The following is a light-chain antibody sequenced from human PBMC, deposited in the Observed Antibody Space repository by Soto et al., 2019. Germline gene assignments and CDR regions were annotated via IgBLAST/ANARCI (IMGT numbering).Light chain of an antibody. Sequence: DISMTQSPSSVSASVGDRVTISCQASQGISRSLAWYQQKPGKAPKLLIYAASSLQSGVPSRFSGSGFGTDFTLTISSLQPEDSAIYYCQQADTFPITFGQGTRLEI. CDR3: QQADTFPIT. J-gene: IGKJ5*01. CDR1: QGISRS. CDR2: AAS. V-gene: IGKV1D-12*01.